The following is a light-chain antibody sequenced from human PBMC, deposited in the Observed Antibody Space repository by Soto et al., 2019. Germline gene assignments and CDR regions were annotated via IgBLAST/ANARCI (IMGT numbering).Light chain of an antibody. J-gene: IGKJ5*01. V-gene: IGKV3-20*01. CDR2: AAS. CDR3: QQYGYSPIT. CDR1: QSVSSNY. Sequence: IALTQTPGTLSLSPGDRATLFCRAGQSVSSNYLAWYQQKPGQAPRILIYAASSRATGIPDRFSGSGSGTDCTLTIDGLEPEDVIVYYCQQYGYSPITLVQGTRLEI.